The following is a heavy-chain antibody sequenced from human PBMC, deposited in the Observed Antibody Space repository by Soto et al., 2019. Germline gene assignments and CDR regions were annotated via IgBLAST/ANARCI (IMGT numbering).Heavy chain of an antibody. D-gene: IGHD5-12*01. Sequence: PSETLSLTCAVYGGSFSGYYWSWIRQPPGKGLEWIGEINHSGSTNYNPSLKSRVTISVDTSKNQFSLKLSSVTAADTAVYYCARNKSDIVATDDAFDIWGQGTMVTVSS. CDR1: GGSFSGYY. CDR2: INHSGST. CDR3: ARNKSDIVATDDAFDI. J-gene: IGHJ3*02. V-gene: IGHV4-34*01.